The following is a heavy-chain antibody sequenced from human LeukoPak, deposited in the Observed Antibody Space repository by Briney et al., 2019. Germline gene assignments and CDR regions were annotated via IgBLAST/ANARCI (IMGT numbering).Heavy chain of an antibody. CDR1: GYTFASYD. V-gene: IGHV1-8*01. Sequence: ASVKVSCKASGYTFASYDINWVRQATGQGLEWMGWMNPNSGNTGYAQKFQGRVTMTRYTSISTAYMELSSLRSDDTAVYYCARVQGGATSDYWGQGTLVTVSS. D-gene: IGHD1-26*01. CDR3: ARVQGGATSDY. J-gene: IGHJ4*02. CDR2: MNPNSGNT.